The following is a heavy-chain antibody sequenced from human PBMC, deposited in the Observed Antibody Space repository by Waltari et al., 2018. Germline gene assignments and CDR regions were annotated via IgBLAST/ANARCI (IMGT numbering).Heavy chain of an antibody. V-gene: IGHV4-59*08. CDR3: ARQRYYYDESGYYHHFDH. D-gene: IGHD3-22*01. CDR1: GGSISNYF. CDR2: IYYSGSP. Sequence: QVQLQESGPGLVKPAETLSLTCTVSGGSISNYFWSWIRRPPGKGLEWIGYIYYSGSPSYTPSLKSRVTISVDTSKNQVSLNLSSVTAADTAVYYCARQRYYYDESGYYHHFDHWGPGSLVTVSS. J-gene: IGHJ4*02.